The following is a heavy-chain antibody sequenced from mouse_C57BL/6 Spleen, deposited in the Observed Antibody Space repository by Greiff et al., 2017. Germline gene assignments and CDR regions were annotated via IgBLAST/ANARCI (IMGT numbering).Heavy chain of an antibody. J-gene: IGHJ1*03. D-gene: IGHD1-1*01. CDR1: GYAFTNYL. V-gene: IGHV1-54*01. CDR3: ARGDYYPHWYFDV. Sequence: QVQLQQSGAELVRPGTSVKVSCKASGYAFTNYLIEWVKQRPGQGLEWIGVINPGSGGTNYNEKFKGKATLTADKSSSTAYMQLSSLTSEDSAVYFCARGDYYPHWYFDVWGTGTTVTVSS. CDR2: INPGSGGT.